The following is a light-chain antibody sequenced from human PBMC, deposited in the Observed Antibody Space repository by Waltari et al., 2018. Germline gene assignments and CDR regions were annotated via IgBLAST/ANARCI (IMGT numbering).Light chain of an antibody. CDR3: QQYHKYPLT. Sequence: DIQMTQSPSTLSASVGDRVTISCRASQSILTWLAWYQQKPGTAPTLRVYKASSLESGVPSRFSGSGAGTDFTLTISSLQADDCATNYCQQYHKYPLTFGGGTKVEI. CDR1: QSILTW. V-gene: IGKV1-5*03. J-gene: IGKJ4*01. CDR2: KAS.